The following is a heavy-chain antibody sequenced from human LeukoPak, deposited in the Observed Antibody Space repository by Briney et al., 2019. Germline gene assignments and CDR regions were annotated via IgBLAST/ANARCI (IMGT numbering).Heavy chain of an antibody. Sequence: SVKVSCKASGYTFTSYGISWVRQAPGQGLEWMGGIIPIFGTANYAQKFQGRVTITADESTSTAYMELSSLRSEDTAVYYCARKDDSSGYYYWAYWGQGTLVTVSS. J-gene: IGHJ4*02. CDR1: GYTFTSYG. CDR2: IIPIFGTA. V-gene: IGHV1-69*13. D-gene: IGHD3-22*01. CDR3: ARKDDSSGYYYWAY.